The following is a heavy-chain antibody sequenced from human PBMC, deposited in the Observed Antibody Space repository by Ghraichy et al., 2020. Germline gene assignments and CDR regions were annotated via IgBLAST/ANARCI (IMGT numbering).Heavy chain of an antibody. J-gene: IGHJ4*02. Sequence: SETLSLTCTVSGGSISSYYWSWIRQPPGKGLEWIGYIYYSGSTNYNPSLKCRVTISVDTSKNQFSLKLSSVTAADTAVYYCARSPLYYYGSYHFDYWGQGTLVTVSS. CDR3: ARSPLYYYGSYHFDY. CDR1: GGSISSYY. D-gene: IGHD3-10*01. V-gene: IGHV4-59*01. CDR2: IYYSGST.